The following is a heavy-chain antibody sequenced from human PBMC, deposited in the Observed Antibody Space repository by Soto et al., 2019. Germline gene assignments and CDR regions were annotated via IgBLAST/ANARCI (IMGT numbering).Heavy chain of an antibody. V-gene: IGHV1-2*04. CDR2: INPNSGGT. CDR1: GYTFTGYY. D-gene: IGHD3-16*01. Sequence: ASVKVSCKASGYTFTGYYMHWVRQAPGQGLEWMGWINPNSGGTNYAQKFQGWVTMTRDTSISTAYMELSRLRSDDTAVYYCASWGRTLLAFIKGDAFDIWGQGTMVTVSS. J-gene: IGHJ3*02. CDR3: ASWGRTLLAFIKGDAFDI.